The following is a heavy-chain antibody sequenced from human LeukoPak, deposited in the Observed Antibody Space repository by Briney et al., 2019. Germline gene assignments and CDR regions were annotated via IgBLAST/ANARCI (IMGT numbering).Heavy chain of an antibody. Sequence: ASVKVSCKASGYTFTNYGISWVRQAPGQGLGWMGWISTYNGDTKYAENLQGRVTMTTDTSTSTANMELRSLRSDDTAVYYCAREGGWAYSDYGGIGYWGQGTLVTVSS. CDR1: GYTFTNYG. CDR3: AREGGWAYSDYGGIGY. D-gene: IGHD4-23*01. J-gene: IGHJ4*02. V-gene: IGHV1-18*01. CDR2: ISTYNGDT.